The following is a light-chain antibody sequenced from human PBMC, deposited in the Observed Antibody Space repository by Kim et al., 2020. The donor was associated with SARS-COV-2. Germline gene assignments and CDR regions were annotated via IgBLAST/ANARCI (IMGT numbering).Light chain of an antibody. J-gene: IGLJ3*02. V-gene: IGLV2-14*04. CDR1: SSDVGGYTY. Sequence: GQSVPLYCTGTSSDVGGYTYVSWYPQHPGKAPNLMLFDVSQRPSGVSNRFSGSKSGNTASLTISGLQAEDEADYHCSSYTSSRTWVFGGGTQLTVL. CDR3: SSYTSSRTWV. CDR2: DVS.